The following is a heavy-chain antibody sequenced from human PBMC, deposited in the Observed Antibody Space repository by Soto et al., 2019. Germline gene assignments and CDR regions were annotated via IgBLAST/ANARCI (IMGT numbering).Heavy chain of an antibody. Sequence: QVQLVQSGAEVKKPGASVKVSCKASGYTFTSYGISWVRQAPGQGLEWMGWISAYNGNTNYTQKLQVRVTMTTDTSKSTAYMELRILRSDGTAVYYCARDAAVGLFDDWGQGTLFTVSS. CDR1: GYTFTSYG. J-gene: IGHJ4*02. CDR3: ARDAAVGLFDD. D-gene: IGHD1-26*01. CDR2: ISAYNGNT. V-gene: IGHV1-18*01.